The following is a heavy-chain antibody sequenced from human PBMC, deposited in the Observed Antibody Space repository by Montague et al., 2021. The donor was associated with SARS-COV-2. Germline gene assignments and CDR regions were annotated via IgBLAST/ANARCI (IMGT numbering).Heavy chain of an antibody. J-gene: IGHJ6*03. CDR2: IHHGGST. Sequence: SETLSLTCAVHGGSFSTYSWNWIRQPPGKGLEWIGEIHHGGSTNYNPSLKSRVTISADTSMNQFSLELTSVAAADTAVYYCARLGDGVVPSPILGVGPYYSYYYMDVWGKGTTVTVSS. CDR3: ARLGDGVVPSPILGVGPYYSYYYMDV. CDR1: GGSFSTYS. D-gene: IGHD3-10*01. V-gene: IGHV4-34*01.